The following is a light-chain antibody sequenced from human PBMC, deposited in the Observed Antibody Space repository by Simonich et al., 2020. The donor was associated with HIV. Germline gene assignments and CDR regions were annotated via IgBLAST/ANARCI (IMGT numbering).Light chain of an antibody. CDR3: QQYNNWPLF. J-gene: IGKJ2*01. V-gene: IGKV3-11*01. CDR1: QRVSSY. CDR2: DAS. Sequence: EIVLTQSPATLSLSPGERATLSCRASQRVSSYLAWYQQRPGQAPRLLLYDASHRATGIPARFSGSGSGTDFTLTISSMQSEDFAVYYCQQYNNWPLFFGQGAKLEIK.